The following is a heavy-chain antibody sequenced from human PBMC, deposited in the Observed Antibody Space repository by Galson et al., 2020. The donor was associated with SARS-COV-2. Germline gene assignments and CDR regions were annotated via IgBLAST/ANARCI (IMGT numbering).Heavy chain of an antibody. J-gene: IGHJ4*02. CDR3: ATDFAVYSSSWPNY. CDR2: FDPEDGET. V-gene: IGHV1-24*01. Sequence: ASVKVSCKVSGYTLTELSMHWVRQAPGKGLEWMGGFDPEDGETIYAQKFQGRVTMTEDTSTDTAYMELSSLRSEDTAVYYCATDFAVYSSSWPNYWGQGTLVTVAS. D-gene: IGHD6-13*01. CDR1: GYTLTELS.